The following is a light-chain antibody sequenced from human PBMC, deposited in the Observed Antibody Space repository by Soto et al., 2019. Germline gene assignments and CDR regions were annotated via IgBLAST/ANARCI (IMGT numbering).Light chain of an antibody. CDR1: KLGDKY. J-gene: IGLJ2*01. V-gene: IGLV3-1*01. CDR2: QDS. Sequence: SYELTQPPSVSVSPGQTASITCSGDKLGDKYAYWYQQKPGQSPVLVIYQDSKRPSGIPERFSGSNSGNTATLTISGTQAMDEAEYSGQVWDSRTVVFGGGTKLTVL. CDR3: QVWDSRTVV.